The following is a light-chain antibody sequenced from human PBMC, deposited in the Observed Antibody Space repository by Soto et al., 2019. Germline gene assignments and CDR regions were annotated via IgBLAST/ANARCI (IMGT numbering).Light chain of an antibody. CDR2: GAS. Sequence: EIVMSQSPATLTVSPREMATTSCGASQSVSSNLDWYQQKPGQSPRLLIYGASTRATGIPARFSGSGSGTEFTLTISSLQAEDVAVYYCQQYNNWPRTFGQGTKVDI. CDR3: QQYNNWPRT. CDR1: QSVSSN. J-gene: IGKJ1*01. V-gene: IGKV3-15*01.